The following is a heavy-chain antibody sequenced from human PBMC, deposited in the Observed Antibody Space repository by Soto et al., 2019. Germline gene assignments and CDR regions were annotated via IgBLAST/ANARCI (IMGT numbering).Heavy chain of an antibody. CDR2: INAGNGNT. V-gene: IGHV1-3*01. CDR1: GYSFTSYA. Sequence: ASVKVSCKASGYSFTSYAMHWVRQAPGQRLEWMGWINAGNGNTKYSQKFQGRVTITRDTSASTAYMELSSLRSEDTAVYYCARFGGYIGYDPLDYWGQGTLVTVSS. J-gene: IGHJ4*02. D-gene: IGHD5-12*01. CDR3: ARFGGYIGYDPLDY.